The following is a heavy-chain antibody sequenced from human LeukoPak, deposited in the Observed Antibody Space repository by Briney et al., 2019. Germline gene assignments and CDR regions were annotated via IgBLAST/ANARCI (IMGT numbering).Heavy chain of an antibody. D-gene: IGHD3-22*01. CDR1: GGSISSSTYY. CDR2: IYYSGST. J-gene: IGHJ4*02. V-gene: IGHV4-39*01. Sequence: SETLSLTCTVSGGSISSSTYYWGWIRQPPGKGLEWIGSIYYSGSTHYNPSLKSRVTISVDTSKNQFSLKLSSVTAADTAVYYCARRSDSIVYFFDYWGQGTLVTVSS. CDR3: ARRSDSIVYFFDY.